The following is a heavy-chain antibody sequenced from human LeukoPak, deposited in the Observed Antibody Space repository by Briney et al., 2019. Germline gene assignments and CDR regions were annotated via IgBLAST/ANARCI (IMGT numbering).Heavy chain of an antibody. CDR1: GGTFSSYA. CDR3: ARGPNWNYDWFDP. V-gene: IGHV1-69*05. Sequence: ASVKFSCKASGGTFSSYAISWVREVPGQGLEWMGGIIPIFGTANYAQKFQGRVTITTDESTSTAYMELSSLRSEDTAVYYCARGPNWNYDWFDPWGQGTLVTVSS. D-gene: IGHD1-7*01. CDR2: IIPIFGTA. J-gene: IGHJ5*02.